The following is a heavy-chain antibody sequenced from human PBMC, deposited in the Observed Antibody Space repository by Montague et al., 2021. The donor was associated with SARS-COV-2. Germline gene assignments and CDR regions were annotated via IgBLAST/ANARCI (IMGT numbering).Heavy chain of an antibody. CDR2: ISLGGHT. J-gene: IGHJ5*02. CDR1: GGSISDNNW. D-gene: IGHD1-26*01. Sequence: SETLSLTCGVSGGSISDNNWWSWVRQSPETGLEWIGEISLGGHTDYNLSLKSRVTISLDKSKNQFSLTLTSVTAADTAVYYCARDIWEPEVRSRGWFDPWGQGILVTVSS. V-gene: IGHV4-4*02. CDR3: ARDIWEPEVRSRGWFDP.